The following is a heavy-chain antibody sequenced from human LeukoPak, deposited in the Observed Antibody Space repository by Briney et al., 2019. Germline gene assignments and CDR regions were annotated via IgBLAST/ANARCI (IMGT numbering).Heavy chain of an antibody. V-gene: IGHV1-24*01. Sequence: ASVKVSCKVSGYSLIDLSMYWVRQAPGKGLEWMGGFDPDDGETTYAQRFQGRVTITEDTSTDTAYMELTNLRSDDTAVYYCAADTQKTVVPSTDHWGQGTLVTVFS. D-gene: IGHD4-23*01. CDR1: GYSLIDLS. CDR2: FDPDDGET. J-gene: IGHJ4*02. CDR3: AADTQKTVVPSTDH.